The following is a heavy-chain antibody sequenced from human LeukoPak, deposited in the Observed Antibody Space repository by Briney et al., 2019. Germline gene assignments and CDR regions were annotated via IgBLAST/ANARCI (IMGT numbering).Heavy chain of an antibody. D-gene: IGHD2-15*01. Sequence: SETLSLTCAVYGGAFSGYYWNWIRQPPGKGLEWIGEVYHSGSTNYNPSLKSRVTISVDTSKNQFSLKLSSVTAADTAVYYCARATYCSGGNCYKLRYFDLWGRGTLVTVSS. CDR1: GGAFSGYY. CDR3: ARATYCSGGNCYKLRYFDL. J-gene: IGHJ2*01. V-gene: IGHV4-34*01. CDR2: VYHSGST.